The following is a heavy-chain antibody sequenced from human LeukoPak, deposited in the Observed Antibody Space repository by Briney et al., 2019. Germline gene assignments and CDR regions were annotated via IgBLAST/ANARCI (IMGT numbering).Heavy chain of an antibody. J-gene: IGHJ5*02. V-gene: IGHV3-72*01. CDR2: TRNRANSYIT. D-gene: IGHD1-26*01. CDR3: ARGVGRSWEVWFDP. CDR1: GFTFSDHY. Sequence: GGSLRLSCAASGFTFSDHYMDWVRQAPGKGLEWVGRTRNRANSYITQYAASVKGRFTISRDESKNSLDLQMNSLKTQDPAVYYCARGVGRSWEVWFDPWGQGNLVNVSS.